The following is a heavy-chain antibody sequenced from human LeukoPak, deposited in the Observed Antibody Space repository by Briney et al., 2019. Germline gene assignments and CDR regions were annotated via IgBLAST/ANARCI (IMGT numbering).Heavy chain of an antibody. V-gene: IGHV3-30-3*01. CDR1: GFTFSSHA. CDR3: ARGTVTTGTWYFQH. CDR2: ISSDGNHK. Sequence: GRSLRLSCAASGFTFSSHAMHWVRQAPGKGLDWLAVISSDGNHKFYADSVNGRFTISRDNSKNTLYLQLNSLRGQDTAVYYCARGTVTTGTWYFQHWGQGTLVTVSS. D-gene: IGHD1-1*01. J-gene: IGHJ1*01.